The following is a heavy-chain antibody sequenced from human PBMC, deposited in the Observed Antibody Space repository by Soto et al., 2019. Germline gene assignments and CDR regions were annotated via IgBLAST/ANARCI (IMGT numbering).Heavy chain of an antibody. Sequence: GGSLRLSCAASGFTFSSYGMHWVRQAPGKGLEWVAVIWYDGSNKYYADSVKGRFTISRDNSKNTLYLQMNSLRAEDTAVYYCARGASLSRIAASYYFDYWGQGTPVTVSS. CDR1: GFTFSSYG. CDR3: ARGASLSRIAASYYFDY. J-gene: IGHJ4*02. CDR2: IWYDGSNK. D-gene: IGHD6-6*01. V-gene: IGHV3-33*01.